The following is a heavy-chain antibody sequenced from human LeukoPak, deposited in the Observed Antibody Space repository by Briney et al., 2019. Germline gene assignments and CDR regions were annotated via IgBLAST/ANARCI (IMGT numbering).Heavy chain of an antibody. CDR1: GYRFSSFG. D-gene: IGHD6-13*01. Sequence: ASVKVSCKASGYRFSSFGINWMRQAPGQGLEWMGWISAYNGDTNYAQKLQGRVTMTTDTSTSTAYMELRSLRSDDTAVYYCARARGAGTGVFDYWGQGALVTVSS. CDR2: ISAYNGDT. J-gene: IGHJ4*02. V-gene: IGHV1-18*01. CDR3: ARARGAGTGVFDY.